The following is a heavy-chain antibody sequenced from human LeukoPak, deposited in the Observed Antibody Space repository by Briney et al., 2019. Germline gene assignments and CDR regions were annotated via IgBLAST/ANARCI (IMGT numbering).Heavy chain of an antibody. V-gene: IGHV3-7*01. CDR2: IKREGSEK. J-gene: IGHJ6*03. CDR1: GYTFGDYA. D-gene: IGHD1-7*01. Sequence: GGSLSLSCTASGYTFGDYAMSWVRQAPGKGREWVGNIKREGSEKFCVDSVKGRFTISRDNAKNSLYLQMNRLRAEDTAMYYCARVVRPGTTFSLLRYYYCMDVWGKGTTVTVSS. CDR3: ARVVRPGTTFSLLRYYYCMDV.